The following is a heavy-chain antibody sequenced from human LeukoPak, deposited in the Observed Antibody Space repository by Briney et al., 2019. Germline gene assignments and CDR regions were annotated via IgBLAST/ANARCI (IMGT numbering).Heavy chain of an antibody. CDR1: GFSFSNHP. CDR2: ITGSRADT. CDR3: AKDGCGSGSYSQYFDY. V-gene: IGHV3-23*01. D-gene: IGHD3-10*01. Sequence: GGSLRLSCAASGFSFSNHPMSWVRQAPGKGLEWVSAITGSRADTFYADSVKGRFSISRDNSKNTLYLQMNSLRAEDTAIYYCAKDGCGSGSYSQYFDYWGQGTLVTVSS. J-gene: IGHJ4*02.